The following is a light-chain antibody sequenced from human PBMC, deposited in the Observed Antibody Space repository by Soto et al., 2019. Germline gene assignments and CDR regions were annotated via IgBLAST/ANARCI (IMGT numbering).Light chain of an antibody. Sequence: DIQMTQSPSAMSASVGDRVTITCRASQGISNYLAWFQQKPGKVPKRLIYGASSLQGGVPSRFSGSGSGTEFTLTISSLQPDDFATYYCQQYNSYSFGQGTKVDI. J-gene: IGKJ1*01. CDR1: QGISNY. CDR2: GAS. CDR3: QQYNSYS. V-gene: IGKV1-17*03.